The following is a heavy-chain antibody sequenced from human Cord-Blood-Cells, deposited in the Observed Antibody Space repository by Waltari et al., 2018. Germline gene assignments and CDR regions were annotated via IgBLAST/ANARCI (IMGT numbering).Heavy chain of an antibody. Sequence: QVQLVQSGAEVKKPGASVKVSCKASGYTVTGYYMHWERQASGPGIEWMGWINPNSGGTNYAQKFQGRVTRTRGTSISTAYKELSRLRADDTAVYCCGKPREYSSSYCQHWGQGTLVTVYS. D-gene: IGHD6-6*01. CDR1: GYTVTGYY. CDR2: INPNSGGT. CDR3: GKPREYSSSYCQH. V-gene: IGHV1-2*02. J-gene: IGHJ1*01.